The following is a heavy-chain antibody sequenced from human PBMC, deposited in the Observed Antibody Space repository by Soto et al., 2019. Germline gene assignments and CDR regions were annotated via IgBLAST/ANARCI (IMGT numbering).Heavy chain of an antibody. CDR1: GGSVSSGGFS. J-gene: IGHJ4*02. V-gene: IGHV4-30-2*01. D-gene: IGHD2-21*01. Sequence: QLQLQESGSGLVKPSQTLSLTCTVSGGSVSSGGFSWSWIRQPPGKGLEWIGYIYPSGSTSYNPSLKSRVTISLDRSKNQFSPKLTSVTAADSAVYYCARGGDYYFDSWGQGTLVTVSS. CDR2: IYPSGST. CDR3: ARGGDYYFDS.